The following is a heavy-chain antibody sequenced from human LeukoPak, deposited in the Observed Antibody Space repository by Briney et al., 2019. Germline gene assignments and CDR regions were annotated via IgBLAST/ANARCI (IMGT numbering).Heavy chain of an antibody. CDR1: GGSISSGSYS. V-gene: IGHV4-30-2*01. CDR2: IYHSGST. J-gene: IGHJ4*02. CDR3: ARAIYYGSGSYYYDY. Sequence: SETLSLTCAVSGGSISSGSYSWSWIRQPPGKGLEWIGYIYHSGSTYYNPSLKSRVTISVDRSKNQFSLKLSSVTAADTAVYYCARAIYYGSGSYYYDYWGQGTLVIVSS. D-gene: IGHD3-10*01.